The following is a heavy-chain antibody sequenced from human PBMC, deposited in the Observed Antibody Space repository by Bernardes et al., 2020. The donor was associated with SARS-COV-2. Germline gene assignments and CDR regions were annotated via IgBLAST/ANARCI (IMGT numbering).Heavy chain of an antibody. CDR3: AREEQPRNCAGGSCYPIDP. V-gene: IGHV1-3*04. Sequence: ASVKVSCKASGYRFSSFALHWVRQAPGQRLEWMGWINTGNGNTKYSQKFQGRVAITRDTSANTAYMELSSLTSEDTAVYYCAREEQPRNCAGGSCYPIDPWGQGTLVTVSS. J-gene: IGHJ5*02. D-gene: IGHD2-15*01. CDR2: INTGNGNT. CDR1: GYRFSSFA.